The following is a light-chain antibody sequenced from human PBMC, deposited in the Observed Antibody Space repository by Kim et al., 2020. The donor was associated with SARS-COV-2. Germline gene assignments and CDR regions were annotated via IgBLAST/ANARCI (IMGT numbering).Light chain of an antibody. Sequence: ASAGDRVTIPCRASQNISSYLHWYQQKPGKAPKLLIYAASSIQSGVPSRFNGSGSGTDFTLTISCLQPEDFATYYCQQSYSTPRTFGQGTKVDIK. V-gene: IGKV1-39*01. CDR3: QQSYSTPRT. J-gene: IGKJ1*01. CDR2: AAS. CDR1: QNISSY.